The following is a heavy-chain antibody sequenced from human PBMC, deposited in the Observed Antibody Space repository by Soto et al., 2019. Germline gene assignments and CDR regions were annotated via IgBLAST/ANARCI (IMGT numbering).Heavy chain of an antibody. CDR2: ISWNSGSV. CDR1: GFTFDDYA. Sequence: EVHLVESGGGLVQPGTSLRLTCAASGFTFDDYAMHWVRQVPGKGLEWVSGISWNSGSVDYADSVKGRFTISRDNAKRILYLQLKSLTPGDTGFYYCAKDFYFWSGVDYWGQGTLVTVSS. D-gene: IGHD3-3*01. J-gene: IGHJ4*02. CDR3: AKDFYFWSGVDY. V-gene: IGHV3-9*01.